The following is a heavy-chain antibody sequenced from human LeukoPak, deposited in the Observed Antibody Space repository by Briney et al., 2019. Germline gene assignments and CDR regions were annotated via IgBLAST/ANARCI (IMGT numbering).Heavy chain of an antibody. V-gene: IGHV3-74*01. Sequence: GGSLRLSCAASGFTFSRYWMSWVRQAPGKGLVWVSRIRTDGTITTYADSVKGRFSISRDNAKNTLYLQVNSLRVEDTAVYYCARDQYSSSWYFAPTLDYWGQGTLVTVSS. D-gene: IGHD6-13*01. J-gene: IGHJ4*02. CDR3: ARDQYSSSWYFAPTLDY. CDR1: GFTFSRYW. CDR2: IRTDGTIT.